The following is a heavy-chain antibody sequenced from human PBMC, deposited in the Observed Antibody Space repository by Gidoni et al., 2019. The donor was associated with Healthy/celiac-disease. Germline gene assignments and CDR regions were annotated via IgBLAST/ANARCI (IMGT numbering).Heavy chain of an antibody. CDR2: IRYDGSNK. CDR3: AKRGRQQLYLLDYYYMDV. D-gene: IGHD6-13*01. CDR1: GCTFSSYG. V-gene: IGHV3-30*02. Sequence: QVQLVESGGGVVQPGGSRRLSCAASGCTFSSYGMHWVRQAQGKGLGWVAFIRYDGSNKYYADSVKGRFTISRDNSKNTLYLQMNSRSAEDTAVYYCAKRGRQQLYLLDYYYMDVWGKGTTVTVSS. J-gene: IGHJ6*03.